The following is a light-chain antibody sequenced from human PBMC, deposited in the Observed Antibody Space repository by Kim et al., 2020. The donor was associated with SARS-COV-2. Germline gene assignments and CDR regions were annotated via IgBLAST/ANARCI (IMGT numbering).Light chain of an antibody. CDR1: SADIRSNT. V-gene: IGLV1-44*01. CDR2: SNR. J-gene: IGLJ1*01. CDR3: AAWDDNLNGYL. Sequence: GQRDTISCSGSSADIRSNTGNWFQLLPGTAPKVLTNSNRQRPSGLPDRFSAATSGTSASLVISGLQSEDEAYYYCAAWDDNLNGYLFGTGTKVNVL.